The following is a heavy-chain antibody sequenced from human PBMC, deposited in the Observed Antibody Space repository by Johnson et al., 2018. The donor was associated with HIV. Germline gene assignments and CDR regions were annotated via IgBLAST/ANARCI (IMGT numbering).Heavy chain of an antibody. J-gene: IGHJ3*02. CDR1: GFTFSKAW. Sequence: DVQVVESGGGLVKPGGSLRLSCAASGFTFSKAWMTWVRQAPGKGLEWVSGINWNGGSTGYADSVKGRFTISRDNAKNSLYLQMNSLRAEDTALYYCARDEASSGLGAFDIWGQGTMVTVSS. CDR3: ARDEASSGLGAFDI. V-gene: IGHV3-20*04. CDR2: INWNGGST. D-gene: IGHD6-19*01.